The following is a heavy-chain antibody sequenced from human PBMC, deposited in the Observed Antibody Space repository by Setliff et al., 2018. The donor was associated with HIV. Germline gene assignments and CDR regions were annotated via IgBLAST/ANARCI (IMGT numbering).Heavy chain of an antibody. CDR1: GFIFSRYW. CDR2: MKEDGSEK. Sequence: GGSLRLSCEASGFIFSRYWMSWVRQAPGKGLEWVANMKEDGSEKYYVDSVKGRFTVSRDNAENSVYLQMNGLRVDDTALYYCTRDGGEYWGEGTLVTVSS. V-gene: IGHV3-7*03. CDR3: TRDGGEY. J-gene: IGHJ4*02. D-gene: IGHD3-16*01.